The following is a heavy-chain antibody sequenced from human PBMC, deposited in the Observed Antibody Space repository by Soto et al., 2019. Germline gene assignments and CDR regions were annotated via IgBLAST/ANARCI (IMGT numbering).Heavy chain of an antibody. D-gene: IGHD2-8*02. CDR2: INPDSGAT. J-gene: IGHJ4*02. CDR1: GYSFTGYY. Sequence: HEHLVQSGAEVKRPGASLKVSCKASGYSFTGYYIHWVRQAPGQGLEWMGWINPDSGATNYAQNFQGRVTLTSDTSLSTASMDLTSLPSDDTAVYYCARGDYGTGGYPFPYFDYWGQGTLVIVSS. V-gene: IGHV1-2*02. CDR3: ARGDYGTGGYPFPYFDY.